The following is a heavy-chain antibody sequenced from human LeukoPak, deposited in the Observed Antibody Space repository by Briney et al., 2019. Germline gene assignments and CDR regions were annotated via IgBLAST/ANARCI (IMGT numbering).Heavy chain of an antibody. J-gene: IGHJ3*01. CDR1: GYTFTGHY. CDR3: ARAGRYSGNYYDAFDL. V-gene: IGHV1-2*02. CDR2: INPNTGRT. Sequence: ASVKVSCKTSGYTFTGHYMHWVRQAPGQGLEWMGWINPNTGRTNYAQKFQVRVTMTRDTSISTAYMELRRSRSDDTAVYYCARAGRYSGNYYDAFDLWGQGTVITVSS. D-gene: IGHD1-26*01.